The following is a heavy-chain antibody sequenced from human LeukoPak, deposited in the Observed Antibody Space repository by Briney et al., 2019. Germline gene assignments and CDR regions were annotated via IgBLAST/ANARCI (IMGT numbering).Heavy chain of an antibody. Sequence: GGSLRLSCAASGFTFSSYGMHWVRQAPGKGLEWVAFISYEGSNKYYADSVKGRFTVARDNSKNTLYLQMNGLRAEDAAVYYCAKGSGVVTSDHWGQGTLVTVSS. D-gene: IGHD3-10*01. V-gene: IGHV3-30*18. CDR2: ISYEGSNK. CDR3: AKGSGVVTSDH. J-gene: IGHJ5*02. CDR1: GFTFSSYG.